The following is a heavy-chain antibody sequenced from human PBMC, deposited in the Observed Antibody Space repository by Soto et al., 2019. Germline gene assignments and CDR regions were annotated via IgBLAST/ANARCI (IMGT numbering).Heavy chain of an antibody. D-gene: IGHD3-10*01. CDR3: ARGVLLWFGGRFDP. J-gene: IGHJ5*02. CDR1: GGSFSGYY. Sequence: QVQLQQWGAGLLKPSETLSLTCAVYGGSFSGYYWSWIRQPPGKGLEWIGEINHSGSTNYNPSLKSRVTISVETSKNQFSLKLSSVTAADTAVYYCARGVLLWFGGRFDPWGQGTLVTVSS. CDR2: INHSGST. V-gene: IGHV4-34*01.